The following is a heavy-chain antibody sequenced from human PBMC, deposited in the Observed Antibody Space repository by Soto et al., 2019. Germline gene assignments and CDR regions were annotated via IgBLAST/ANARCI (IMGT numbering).Heavy chain of an antibody. CDR1: GYTFTSYD. Sequence: QVQLVQSGAEVKKPGASVKVSCKASGYTFTSYDINWVRQATGQGLEWMGWMNHNSGNTGYAQKFQGRVTMTRNTSISTAYMELSSLRYEDTAVYYCARGEVLWFGEFNYFDYWGQGTLVTVSS. D-gene: IGHD3-10*01. CDR2: MNHNSGNT. J-gene: IGHJ4*02. V-gene: IGHV1-8*01. CDR3: ARGEVLWFGEFNYFDY.